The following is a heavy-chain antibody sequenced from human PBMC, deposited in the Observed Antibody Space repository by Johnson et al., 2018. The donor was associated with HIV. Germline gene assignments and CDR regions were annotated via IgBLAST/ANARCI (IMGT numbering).Heavy chain of an antibody. CDR1: GFTFDDYA. CDR3: ARSIVVVTYHDAFDI. D-gene: IGHD3-22*01. J-gene: IGHJ3*02. CDR2: ISWNSGSI. V-gene: IGHV3-9*01. Sequence: VQLVESGGGLVQPGRSLRLSCAASGFTFDDYAMHWVRQPPGKGLEWVSGISWNSGSIGHADSVKGRFTISRDSSKRKMNSLRAEDTAVYYCARSIVVVTYHDAFDIWGQGTMVTVSS.